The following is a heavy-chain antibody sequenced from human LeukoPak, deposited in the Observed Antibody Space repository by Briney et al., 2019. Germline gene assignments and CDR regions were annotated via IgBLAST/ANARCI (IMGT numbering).Heavy chain of an antibody. Sequence: GGSLRLSCAASGFTFSSYAMHWVRQAPGKGLEYVSAISSNGGSTHYANSVKGRFTISRDNSKNTLYLQMGSLRAEDMAVYYCARDGGPRGCSYGLDYWGQGTLVTVSS. CDR2: ISSNGGST. CDR3: ARDGGPRGCSYGLDY. CDR1: GFTFSSYA. J-gene: IGHJ4*02. V-gene: IGHV3-64*01. D-gene: IGHD5-18*01.